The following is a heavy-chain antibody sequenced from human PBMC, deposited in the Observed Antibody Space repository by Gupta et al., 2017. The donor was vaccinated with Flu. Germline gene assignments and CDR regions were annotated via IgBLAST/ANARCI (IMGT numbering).Heavy chain of an antibody. J-gene: IGHJ3*02. CDR2: INPVSGAS. Sequence: VRQAPGQGLEWVGRINPVSGASNYEPKFEGRLTMTRDASISTAYLELPALRSDDTAVYFCASPLLTRESFDIWGQGTLVTVSS. CDR3: ASPLLTRESFDI. V-gene: IGHV1-2*06.